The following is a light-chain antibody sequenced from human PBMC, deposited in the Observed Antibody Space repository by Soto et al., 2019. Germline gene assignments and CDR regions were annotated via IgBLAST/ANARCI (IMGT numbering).Light chain of an antibody. CDR3: QQYYSKPLT. Sequence: DIVMTQSPDSLAVSLGERATINCKSSQSVLFSSNNKNYLGWYQQKVGQSPKLLIYWASTRESGVPDRFSGSGSGTDFTLTISNLKAEDVAVYYCQQYYSKPLTFGGGTKVEIK. V-gene: IGKV4-1*01. J-gene: IGKJ4*01. CDR2: WAS. CDR1: QSVLFSSNNKNY.